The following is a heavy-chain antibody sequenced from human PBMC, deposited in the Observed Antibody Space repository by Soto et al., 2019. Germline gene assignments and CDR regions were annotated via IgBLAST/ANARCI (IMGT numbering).Heavy chain of an antibody. CDR1: GGSFSCYY. J-gene: IGHJ6*02. D-gene: IGHD3-10*01. CDR2: INHSGNT. CDR3: ASYGPAVLNGFYYPDIDV. Sequence: PSETLSLTCSIYGGSFSCYYWSWIRQPPGKGLEWIGEINHSGNTNYNPSLKRQATISVDTTNNQYAQKLNSVTAADTAVYYRASYGPAVLNGFYYPDIDVWGQGTTVTVSS. V-gene: IGHV4-34*01.